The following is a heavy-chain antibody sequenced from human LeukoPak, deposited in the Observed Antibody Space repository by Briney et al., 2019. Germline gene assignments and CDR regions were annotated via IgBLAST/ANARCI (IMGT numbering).Heavy chain of an antibody. Sequence: ASVKVSCKASGYTFTSYCISWVRQAPGQGLEWMGWISAYNGNTNYAQKLQGRVTMTTDTSTSTAYMELRSLRSDDTAVYYCAREYCINGVCYTYFDYWGQGTLVTASS. CDR2: ISAYNGNT. J-gene: IGHJ4*02. V-gene: IGHV1-18*01. CDR1: GYTFTSYC. D-gene: IGHD2-8*01. CDR3: AREYCINGVCYTYFDY.